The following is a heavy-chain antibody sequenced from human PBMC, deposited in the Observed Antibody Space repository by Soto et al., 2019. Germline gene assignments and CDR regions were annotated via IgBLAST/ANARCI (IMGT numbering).Heavy chain of an antibody. J-gene: IGHJ4*02. V-gene: IGHV3-23*01. D-gene: IGHD3-22*01. Sequence: SLRLSCAASGFPFSSFAMSWVRQAPGRGLEWVSAISGTGRTTYYADSVKGRFTISRDFSRNTVSLQMNSLRVEDTAIYYCAKDKNYYESSSYYPDEFFDYSYPGTLLTVFS. CDR2: ISGTGRTT. CDR3: AKDKNYYESSSYYPDEFFDY. CDR1: GFPFSSFA.